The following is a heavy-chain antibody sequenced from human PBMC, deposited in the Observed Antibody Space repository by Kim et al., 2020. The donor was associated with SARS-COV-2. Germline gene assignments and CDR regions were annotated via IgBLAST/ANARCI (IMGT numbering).Heavy chain of an antibody. D-gene: IGHD5-12*01. CDR2: ISAYSGNT. J-gene: IGHJ4*02. V-gene: IGHV1-18*01. Sequence: ASVKVSCKASGYTFTSSGIIWVRQAPGQGLEWMGWISAYSGNTNYAQNLQGRVTMTTDRATSTGDMEVRSLRADDTDVDYCARTTGGGYDPGDYWGQGTL. CDR3: ARTTGGGYDPGDY. CDR1: GYTFTSSG.